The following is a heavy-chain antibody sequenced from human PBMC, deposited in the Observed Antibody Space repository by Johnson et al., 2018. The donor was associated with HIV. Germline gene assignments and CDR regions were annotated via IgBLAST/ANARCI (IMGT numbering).Heavy chain of an antibody. D-gene: IGHD3-22*01. V-gene: IGHV3-30*04. CDR1: GFTFSTYA. CDR2: ISSDESNK. CDR3: ARAAFYYDPSGYLTRPRAFDI. Sequence: QVQLVESGGGVVQPGRSLRLSCAASGFTFSTYAMHWVRQAPGKGLEWVAVISSDESNKYYADSVKGRFTISRDNAKNSLYVQMNGLRVEDSVLYYCARAAFYYDPSGYLTRPRAFDIWGQGTMVTVSS. J-gene: IGHJ3*02.